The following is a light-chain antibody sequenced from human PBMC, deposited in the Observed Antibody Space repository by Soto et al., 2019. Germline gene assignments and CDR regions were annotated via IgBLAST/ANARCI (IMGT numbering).Light chain of an antibody. CDR2: DAS. CDR3: QHRSNPPPMWT. V-gene: IGKV3-11*01. Sequence: EIVLTQFPATLSLSPGDRATLSCRASQSVGIYLAWYQQKPGQAPRLLIYDASNRATGIPARFSGSGSGTDFPLTITSPEPEDFAVYLYQHRSNPPPMWTFGQGTKVEIK. CDR1: QSVGIY. J-gene: IGKJ1*01.